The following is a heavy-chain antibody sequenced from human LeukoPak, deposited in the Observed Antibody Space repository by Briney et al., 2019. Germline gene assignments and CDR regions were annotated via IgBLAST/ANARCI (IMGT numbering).Heavy chain of an antibody. V-gene: IGHV3-11*01. J-gene: IGHJ6*02. CDR1: GFTLSDYY. CDR2: ISSSGSTI. CDR3: ARDGRDRYYYYGMDV. Sequence: PGGTLRLSCAASGFTLSDYYMSCIPHAPGKGLEWVSYISSSGSTIYYTDSVKGRFTISRDNAKNSLYLQMNSLRAEDTAVYYCARDGRDRYYYYGMDVWGQGTTVTVSS. D-gene: IGHD2-15*01.